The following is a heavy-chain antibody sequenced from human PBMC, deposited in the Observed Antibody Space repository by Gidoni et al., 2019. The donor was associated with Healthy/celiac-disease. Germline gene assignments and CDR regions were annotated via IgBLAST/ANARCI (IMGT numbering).Heavy chain of an antibody. V-gene: IGHV3-23*01. Sequence: EVQLLASGGGLVQPGGSLRLSCAASGFTFSSYAMSWVRQAPGKGLEWVSAISGRGGSTDYADSVKGRFTISRDNSKNTLYLQMNSLRAEDTAVYYCAKVLLNYCGKYWGQGTLVTVSS. CDR2: ISGRGGST. D-gene: IGHD3-10*01. CDR3: AKVLLNYCGKY. CDR1: GFTFSSYA. J-gene: IGHJ4*02.